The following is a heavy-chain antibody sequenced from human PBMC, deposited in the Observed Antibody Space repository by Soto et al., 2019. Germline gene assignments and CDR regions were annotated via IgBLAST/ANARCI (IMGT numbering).Heavy chain of an antibody. CDR1: GDSFSSYA. V-gene: IGHV1-69*01. CDR2: IIPILTTA. J-gene: IGHJ4*02. Sequence: QVQVVQSGAEVKKPGSSVKVSCKVSGDSFSSYAISWVRQAPAQGLEWMGGIIPILTTANYAQKFQDRVTITADESTSTAYMEVSSLTSEDTAVYYCARKAGGGNYYILDFWGQGTLVTVSS. CDR3: ARKAGGGNYYILDF. D-gene: IGHD2-15*01.